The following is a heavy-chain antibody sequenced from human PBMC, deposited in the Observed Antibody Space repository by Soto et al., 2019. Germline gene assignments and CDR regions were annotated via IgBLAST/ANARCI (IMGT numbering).Heavy chain of an antibody. D-gene: IGHD5-12*01. CDR3: AKDMKWLLTGEAFDI. V-gene: IGHV3-9*01. J-gene: IGHJ3*02. CDR2: ISWNSGSI. Sequence: GGSLRLSCAASGFTFDDYAMHWVRQAPGKGLEWVSGISWNSGSIGYADSVKGRFTISRDNAKNSLYLQMNSLRAEDTALYYCAKDMKWLLTGEAFDIWGQGTMVTVSS. CDR1: GFTFDDYA.